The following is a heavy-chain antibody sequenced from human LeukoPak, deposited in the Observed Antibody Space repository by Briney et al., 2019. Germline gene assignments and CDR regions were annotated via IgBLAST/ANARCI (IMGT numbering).Heavy chain of an antibody. V-gene: IGHV1-58*01. CDR1: GFTFTSSA. CDR2: IFVGSGNT. Sequence: VASVKVSCKASGFTFTSSAVQWVRQARGQRLEWIGWIFVGSGNTNYAQKFQERVTITRDMSTSTAYMELSSLRSEDTAVYYCAASPDYYDSSGYSYYFDYWGQGTLVTVSS. D-gene: IGHD3-22*01. CDR3: AASPDYYDSSGYSYYFDY. J-gene: IGHJ4*02.